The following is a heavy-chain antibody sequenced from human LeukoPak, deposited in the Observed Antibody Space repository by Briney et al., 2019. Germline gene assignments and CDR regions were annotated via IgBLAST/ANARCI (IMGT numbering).Heavy chain of an antibody. Sequence: SVKVSYKASGGTFSSYAISWVRQAPGQGLEWMGRITPILGIANYAQKFQGRVTITADKSTSTAYMELSSLRSEDTAVYYCATRHSSGLPYYFDCWGQGTLVTVSS. CDR3: ATRHSSGLPYYFDC. D-gene: IGHD6-19*01. CDR2: ITPILGIA. CDR1: GGTFSSYA. V-gene: IGHV1-69*04. J-gene: IGHJ4*02.